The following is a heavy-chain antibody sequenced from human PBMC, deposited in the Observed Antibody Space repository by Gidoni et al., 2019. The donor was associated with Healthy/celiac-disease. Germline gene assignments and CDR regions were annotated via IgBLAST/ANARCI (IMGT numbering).Heavy chain of an antibody. CDR2: MNPNSGNT. CDR1: GYTFTSYA. D-gene: IGHD3-3*01. Sequence: QVQLVQSGAEVKKPGASVKVSCKASGYTFTSYAINWVRQATGQGLEWMGWMNPNSGNTGYAQKFQGRVTMTRNTSISTAYMELSSLRSEDTAVYYCARHYYDFWSGAPDGDNWFDPWGQGTLVTVSS. V-gene: IGHV1-8*01. CDR3: ARHYYDFWSGAPDGDNWFDP. J-gene: IGHJ5*02.